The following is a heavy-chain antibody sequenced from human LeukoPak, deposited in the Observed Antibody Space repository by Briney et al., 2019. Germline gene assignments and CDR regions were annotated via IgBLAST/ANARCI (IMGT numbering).Heavy chain of an antibody. CDR3: ATYCSSTSCRGEDY. CDR1: GFTLSSYA. Sequence: GGSLRLSCAASGFTLSSYAMSWVRQAPGKGLEWVSAISGSGGSTYYADSVKGRFTISRDNSENTLYLQMNSLRAEDTAVYYCATYCSSTSCRGEDYWGQGTLVTVSS. J-gene: IGHJ4*02. V-gene: IGHV3-23*01. D-gene: IGHD2-2*01. CDR2: ISGSGGST.